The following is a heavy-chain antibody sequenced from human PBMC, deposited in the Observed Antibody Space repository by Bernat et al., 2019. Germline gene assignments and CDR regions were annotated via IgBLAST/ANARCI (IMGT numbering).Heavy chain of an antibody. D-gene: IGHD6-13*01. Sequence: QVQLVQSGAEVKKPGASVKVSCKASGYTFTSYGISWVRQAPGQGLEWMGWISAYNGNTNYAQKLQGRVTMTTDTSTSTAYMELRSLRSDDTVVYYCAKANSYSSSWYRTNYYYYYGMDVWGQGTTVTVSS. V-gene: IGHV1-18*01. CDR1: GYTFTSYG. J-gene: IGHJ6*02. CDR3: AKANSYSSSWYRTNYYYYYGMDV. CDR2: ISAYNGNT.